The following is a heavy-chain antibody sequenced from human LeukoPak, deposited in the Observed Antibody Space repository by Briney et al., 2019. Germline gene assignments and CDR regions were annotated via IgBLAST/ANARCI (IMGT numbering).Heavy chain of an antibody. J-gene: IGHJ3*02. CDR1: GFTFSDYY. Sequence: PGGSLRLSCAASGFTFSDYYMSWIRQAPGKGLEWVSYISSSGSTIYYADSVKGRFTISRDNAKSSLYLQMNSLRAEDTAVYYCARDWRDSSGKFPNDAFDIWGQGTMVTVSS. CDR3: ARDWRDSSGKFPNDAFDI. V-gene: IGHV3-11*04. CDR2: ISSSGSTI. D-gene: IGHD3-22*01.